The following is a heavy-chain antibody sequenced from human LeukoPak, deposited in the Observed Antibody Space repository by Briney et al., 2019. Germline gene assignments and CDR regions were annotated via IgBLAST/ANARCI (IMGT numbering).Heavy chain of an antibody. V-gene: IGHV3-23*01. D-gene: IGHD4-23*01. Sequence: GGSLRLSCAASGFTFSNAWMSWVRQAPGKGLEWVSAISGSGGSTYYADSVKGRFTISRDNSKNTLYLQMNSLRAEDTAVYYCAKDSTVVTTGRFDPWGQGTLVTVSS. CDR1: GFTFSNAW. CDR3: AKDSTVVTTGRFDP. CDR2: ISGSGGST. J-gene: IGHJ5*02.